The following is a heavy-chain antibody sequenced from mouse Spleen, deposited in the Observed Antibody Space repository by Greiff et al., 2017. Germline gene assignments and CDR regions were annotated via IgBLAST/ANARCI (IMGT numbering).Heavy chain of an antibody. J-gene: IGHJ2*01. Sequence: VQLQQSGPELVKPGASVKISCKASGYSFTGYYMNWVKQSPEKSLEWIGEINPSTGGTTYNQKFKAKATLTVDKSSSTAYMQLKSLTSEDSAVYYCARHWDLFDYWGQGTTLTVSS. V-gene: IGHV1-42*01. CDR3: ARHWDLFDY. D-gene: IGHD4-1*01. CDR2: INPSTGGT. CDR1: GYSFTGYY.